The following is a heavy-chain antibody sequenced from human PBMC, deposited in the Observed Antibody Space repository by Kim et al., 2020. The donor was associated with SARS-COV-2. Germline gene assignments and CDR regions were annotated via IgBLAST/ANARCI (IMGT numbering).Heavy chain of an antibody. CDR3: ARAVTAHPAVFDS. CDR2: LAYSGSS. Sequence: SETLSLTCTVSGYSISRNNCYWDWIRQSPGKGLVWLGSLAYSGSSYYNPALNSRVTTSLDTSKTQFSQMLGLVTAAAAVFYYCARAVTAHPAVFDSWGQG. J-gene: IGHJ4*02. D-gene: IGHD2-21*02. CDR1: GYSISRNNCY. V-gene: IGHV4-39*01.